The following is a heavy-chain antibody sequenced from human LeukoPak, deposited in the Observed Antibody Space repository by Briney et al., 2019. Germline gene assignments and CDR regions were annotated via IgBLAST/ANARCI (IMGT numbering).Heavy chain of an antibody. V-gene: IGHV4-59*01. CDR3: ARVTGYMIEDYFDY. CDR1: GGSISSYY. Sequence: PSETLSLTCTVSGGSISSYYWSWIRQPPGKGLEWIGYIYYSGSTNYNPSLKSRVTISVDASKNQFSLKLRSVTAADTAVYYCARVTGYMIEDYFDYWGQGTLVTVSS. J-gene: IGHJ4*02. D-gene: IGHD3-22*01. CDR2: IYYSGST.